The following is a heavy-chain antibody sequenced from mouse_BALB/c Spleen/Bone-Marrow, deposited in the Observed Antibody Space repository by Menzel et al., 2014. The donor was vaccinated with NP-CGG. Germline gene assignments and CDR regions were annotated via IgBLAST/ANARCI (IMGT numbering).Heavy chain of an antibody. Sequence: EVQGVESGPELVKPGASVKISCKPSGYTFTEYTMHWVKQSHGKSLEWIGGTNPNNGGSSYNQKFKGKATLTVDKSSSTAYMELRSPTSEDSAVYYCARRYGSSYNYWYFDVWGAGTTVTVSS. CDR2: TNPNNGGS. V-gene: IGHV1-18*01. CDR1: GYTFTEYT. CDR3: ARRYGSSYNYWYFDV. J-gene: IGHJ1*01. D-gene: IGHD1-1*01.